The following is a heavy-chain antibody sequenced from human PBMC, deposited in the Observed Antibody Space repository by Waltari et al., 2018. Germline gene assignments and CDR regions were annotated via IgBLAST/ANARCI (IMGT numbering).Heavy chain of an antibody. V-gene: IGHV4-4*07. CDR2: IYTGGST. CDR3: AGTGGVVYYFDY. CDR1: GGSISTYY. J-gene: IGHJ4*02. D-gene: IGHD3-3*01. Sequence: QVQLQESGPGLVKPSETLSLTCTVSGGSISTYYWSWIRQPAGKGLEWIGPIYTGGSTNYNPSLKCRVTMSVDTSKNPFSLKLSSVTAADTAVYYCAGTGGVVYYFDYWGQGTLVTVSS.